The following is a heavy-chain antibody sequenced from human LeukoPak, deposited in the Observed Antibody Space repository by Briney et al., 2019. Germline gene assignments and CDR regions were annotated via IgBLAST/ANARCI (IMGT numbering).Heavy chain of an antibody. D-gene: IGHD3-3*01. CDR2: ISWNSGSI. Sequence: GRSLRLSCAASGFTFDDYAMHWVRQVPGKGLEWVSGISWNSGSIDHADSVKGRFTISRDNAKNSLYLQMSSLRAEDTAFYYCAKGQGLRSNWFDPWGQGTLVTVSS. CDR3: AKGQGLRSNWFDP. V-gene: IGHV3-9*01. J-gene: IGHJ5*02. CDR1: GFTFDDYA.